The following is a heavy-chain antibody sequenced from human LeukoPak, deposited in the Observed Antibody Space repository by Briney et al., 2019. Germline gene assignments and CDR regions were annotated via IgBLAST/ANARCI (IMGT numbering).Heavy chain of an antibody. CDR2: IYHSGST. D-gene: IGHD6-13*01. V-gene: IGHV4-59*12. Sequence: PSETLSLTCTVSGGSISSYYWYWIRQPPGKGLEWIGYIYHSGSTYYNPSLKSRVTISVDRSKNQFSLKLSSVTAADTAVYYCARGDHYKLAADDAFDIWGQGTMVTVSS. CDR3: ARGDHYKLAADDAFDI. CDR1: GGSISSYY. J-gene: IGHJ3*02.